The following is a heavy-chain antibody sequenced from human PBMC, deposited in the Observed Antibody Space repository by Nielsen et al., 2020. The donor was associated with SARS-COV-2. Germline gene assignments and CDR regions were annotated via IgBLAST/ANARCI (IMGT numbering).Heavy chain of an antibody. D-gene: IGHD3-10*01. Sequence: ASVKVSCQASGYTFTGYYMHWVRQAPGQGLEWMGRINPNTGFSTYAQRFQGRVTMTRDTSISTAYMELSRLRSDDTVVYYCARGDGSGSSPFDYWGQGTLVTVSS. V-gene: IGHV1-2*05. J-gene: IGHJ4*02. CDR3: ARGDGSGSSPFDY. CDR1: GYTFTGYY. CDR2: INPNTGFS.